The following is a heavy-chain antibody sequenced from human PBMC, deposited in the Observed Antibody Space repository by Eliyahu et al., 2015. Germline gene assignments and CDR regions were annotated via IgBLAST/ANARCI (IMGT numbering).Heavy chain of an antibody. V-gene: IGHV1-69*02. CDR2: IIPILGIA. CDR1: GGTFSSYT. Sequence: EVKKPGSSVKVSCKASGGTFSSYTISWVRQAPGQGLEWMGRIIPILGIANYAQKFQGRVTITADKSTSTAYMELSSLRSEDTAVYYCARGYSPGYYYYMDVWGKGTTVTVSS. CDR3: ARGYSPGYYYYMDV. J-gene: IGHJ6*03. D-gene: IGHD5-18*01.